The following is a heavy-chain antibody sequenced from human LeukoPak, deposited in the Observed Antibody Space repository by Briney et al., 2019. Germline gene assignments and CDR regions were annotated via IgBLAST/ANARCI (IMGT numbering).Heavy chain of an antibody. D-gene: IGHD6-19*01. J-gene: IGHJ4*02. CDR1: GYTFTSYY. Sequence: ASVKVSCKASGYTFTSYYMHWVRQAPGQGLEWMGIINPSGGSTGYAQKFQDRVTMTRDTSTSTVYMGLSSLRSEDTAVYYCARDGIAVAGTWYWGQGTLVTVSS. CDR2: INPSGGST. CDR3: ARDGIAVAGTWY. V-gene: IGHV1-46*01.